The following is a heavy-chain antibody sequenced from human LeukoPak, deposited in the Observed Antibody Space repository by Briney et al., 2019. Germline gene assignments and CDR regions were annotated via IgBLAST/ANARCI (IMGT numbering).Heavy chain of an antibody. CDR2: ISSSGSTI. CDR3: AREGFTLDY. V-gene: IGHV3-48*03. J-gene: IGHJ4*02. Sequence: GGSLRLSCAASGFTFSSYEMNWVRQAPGKGLEWVSYISSSGSTIYYADSVKGRFTISRDNAKNSLYLQMNSPRAEDTAVYYCAREGFTLDYWGQGTLVTVSS. CDR1: GFTFSSYE.